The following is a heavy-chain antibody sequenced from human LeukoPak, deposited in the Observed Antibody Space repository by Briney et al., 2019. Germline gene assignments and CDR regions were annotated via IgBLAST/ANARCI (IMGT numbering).Heavy chain of an antibody. D-gene: IGHD4-17*01. Sequence: SETLPLTCAVSGVSFNNYYWSWVRQTPGKGLEWIGEINHSGYTNDSPSLKSRVTLSIDTSRKQFSLNLRSVTVADTGIYYCTRMTTGHDYWGQGTLVTVSS. CDR3: TRMTTGHDY. V-gene: IGHV4-34*01. CDR2: INHSGYT. CDR1: GVSFNNYY. J-gene: IGHJ4*02.